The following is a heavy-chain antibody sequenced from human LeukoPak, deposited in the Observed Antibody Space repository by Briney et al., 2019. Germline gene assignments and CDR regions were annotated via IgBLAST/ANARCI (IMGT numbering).Heavy chain of an antibody. CDR1: GFTFSNAW. V-gene: IGHV3-15*01. Sequence: GGSLRLSCAASGFTFSNAWMSWVRQAPGKGLEWVGRIKSKTDGGTTDNAAPVKGRFTISRDDSKNTLHLQMNSLKTEDRAVYYCTTENWNYGGVFDYWGQGTLVTVSS. CDR3: TTENWNYGGVFDY. CDR2: IKSKTDGGTT. D-gene: IGHD1-7*01. J-gene: IGHJ4*02.